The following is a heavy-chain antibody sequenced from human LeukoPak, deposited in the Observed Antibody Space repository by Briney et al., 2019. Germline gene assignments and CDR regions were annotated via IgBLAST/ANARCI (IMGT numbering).Heavy chain of an antibody. CDR2: INPNSGGT. D-gene: IGHD6-13*01. V-gene: IGHV1-2*02. Sequence: EASVKVSCKASEYTFTGYYMYWVRQAPGQGLEWMGWINPNSGGTNYAQKFQGRVTITRDTSISTAYMELSRLRSDDTAVYYCARGVTSSSWSSYFQHWGQGTLVTVSS. CDR3: ARGVTSSSWSSYFQH. CDR1: EYTFTGYY. J-gene: IGHJ1*01.